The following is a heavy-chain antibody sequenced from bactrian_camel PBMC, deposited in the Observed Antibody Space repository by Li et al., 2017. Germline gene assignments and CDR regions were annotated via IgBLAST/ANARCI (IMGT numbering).Heavy chain of an antibody. Sequence: VQLVESGGGSVQAGGSLRLSCAISGPTASGYCMGWFRQLPGKEREGIASTGRDGSTAYAESVKGRFTISKDNAESTVYLEMNSLKSEDTAMYYCATDRGLTWYAGNWCLKIVYDYWGQGTQVTVS. J-gene: IGHJ4*01. CDR3: ATDRGLTWYAGNWCLKIVYDY. CDR2: TGRDGST. CDR1: GPTASGYC. V-gene: IGHV3S56*01. D-gene: IGHD6*01.